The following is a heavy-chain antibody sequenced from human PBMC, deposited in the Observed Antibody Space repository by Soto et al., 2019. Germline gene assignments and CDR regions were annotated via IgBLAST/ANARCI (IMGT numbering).Heavy chain of an antibody. CDR2: ITIGGGPT. V-gene: IGHV3-48*02. Sequence: GGPLSPSCPASGLTFSSYSMNGVRQAPGKGLEWLSYITIGGGPTYNADSVQGRFTISRDNAKDSLYPQMNSLRDEDTAVYYCASDIGYAFDIWGQGTVVTVSS. CDR1: GLTFSSYS. D-gene: IGHD2-15*01. CDR3: ASDIGYAFDI. J-gene: IGHJ3*02.